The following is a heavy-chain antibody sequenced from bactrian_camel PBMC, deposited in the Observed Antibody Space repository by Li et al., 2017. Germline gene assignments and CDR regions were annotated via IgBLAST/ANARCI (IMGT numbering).Heavy chain of an antibody. CDR3: AASEYSCPRAGLKASNFDR. Sequence: HVQLVESGGGSVQAGGSLNLSCAASVNIANRYCMGWFRQVPGEEREGIAIIPSDGKTKYADSVKGRFTISRDNAGYYLQMNILKPEDTAKYYCAASEYSCPRAGLKASNFDRWGQGTQVTVS. D-gene: IGHD4*01. CDR2: IPSDGKT. J-gene: IGHJ4*01. CDR1: VNIANRYC. V-gene: IGHV3S53*01.